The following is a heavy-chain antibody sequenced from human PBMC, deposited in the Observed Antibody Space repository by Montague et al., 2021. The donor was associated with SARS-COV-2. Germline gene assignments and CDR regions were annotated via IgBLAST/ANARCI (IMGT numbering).Heavy chain of an antibody. CDR1: GYSFTSYW. D-gene: IGHD2-2*01. V-gene: IGHV5-51*01. CDR3: ARQVHIYCSSTSCPFDY. Sequence: QSGAEVKKPGESLKISCEGSGYSFTSYWIAWVRQMPGKGLEWMGIIYPEDSDTRYSPSFQGHVTISADKSMNTAFLQWSSLRASDTAIYYCARQVHIYCSSTSCPFDYWGQGTLVTVS. J-gene: IGHJ4*02. CDR2: IYPEDSDT.